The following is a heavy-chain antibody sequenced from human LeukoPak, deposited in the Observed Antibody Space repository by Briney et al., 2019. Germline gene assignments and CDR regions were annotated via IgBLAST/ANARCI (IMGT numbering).Heavy chain of an antibody. D-gene: IGHD6-19*01. CDR3: ARDSRQWLVDWYFDL. V-gene: IGHV3-21*01. CDR1: GFTFSSYS. CDR2: ISSSSSYI. J-gene: IGHJ2*01. Sequence: GGSLRLSCAASGFTFSSYSMNWVRQAPGKGLEWVSSISSSSSYIYYADPVKGRFTTSRDNAKNSLYLQMNSLRAEDTAAYYCARDSRQWLVDWYFDLWGRGTLVTVSS.